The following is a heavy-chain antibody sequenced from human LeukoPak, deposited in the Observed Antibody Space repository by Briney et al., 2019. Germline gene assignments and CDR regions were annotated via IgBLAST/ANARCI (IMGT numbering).Heavy chain of an antibody. Sequence: PSETLSLTCAVSGGSISSSNWWSWVRQPPGKGLEWIGEIYHSGSTNYNPSLESRVTISVDKSKNQFSLKLSSVAAADTAVYYCADDAEKGMDVWGQGTTVTVSS. V-gene: IGHV4-4*02. D-gene: IGHD2-8*01. CDR2: IYHSGST. CDR1: GGSISSSNW. J-gene: IGHJ6*02. CDR3: ADDAEKGMDV.